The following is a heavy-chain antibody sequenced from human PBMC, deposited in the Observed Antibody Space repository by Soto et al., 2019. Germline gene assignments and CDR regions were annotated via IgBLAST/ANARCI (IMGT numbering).Heavy chain of an antibody. CDR2: ISGGGGAA. D-gene: IGHD1-26*01. CDR1: GFTFINYA. CDR3: PRMTLGSTTRTNYWYLDL. J-gene: IGHJ2*01. V-gene: IGHV3-23*01. Sequence: EVQVLESGGGLVQPGGSLRLSCAGSGFTFINYAMNWVRQAPGKGVEWGSSISGGGGAAFFPDSVRGRFTISRANSNNTVTQDMTSLGVDDTAVYYCPRMTLGSTTRTNYWYLDLWGRGTLFTVTS.